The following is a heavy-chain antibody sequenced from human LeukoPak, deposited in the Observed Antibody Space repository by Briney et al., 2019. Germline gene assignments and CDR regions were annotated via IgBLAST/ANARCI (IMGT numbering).Heavy chain of an antibody. D-gene: IGHD1-26*01. V-gene: IGHV1-2*02. J-gene: IGHJ3*01. CDR1: GYTFTHNY. Sequence: GASMKVSCKASGYTFTHNYIHRMRQAPGQRVEWVGWINPTGGATRFAQKFQGRVSMTRDTSITTANMDLSSLRSDDTAVYYCARDRPHTSMNAFDVWGQGTLVTVSS. CDR2: INPTGGAT. CDR3: ARDRPHTSMNAFDV.